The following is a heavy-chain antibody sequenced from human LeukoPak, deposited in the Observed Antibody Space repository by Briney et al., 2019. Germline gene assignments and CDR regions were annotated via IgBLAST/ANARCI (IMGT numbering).Heavy chain of an antibody. V-gene: IGHV3-9*01. CDR2: INWNSAYI. CDR3: VKVRSRRQWLVPYFDD. D-gene: IGHD6-19*01. Sequence: GGSLRLSCAASGFTFSSYGMHWVRQVPGKGLEWVSSINWNSAYIDYADSVKGRFTISRDNAKKSLYLQMNSLRGEDTALYYCVKVRSRRQWLVPYFDDWGQGTLVTVSS. J-gene: IGHJ4*02. CDR1: GFTFSSYG.